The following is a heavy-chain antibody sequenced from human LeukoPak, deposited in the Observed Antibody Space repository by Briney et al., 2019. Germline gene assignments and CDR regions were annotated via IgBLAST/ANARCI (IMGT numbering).Heavy chain of an antibody. CDR3: AKDLVPAPLTLGDFDY. Sequence: RSGGSLRLSCVASGFTFSSYSMNWVRQAPGKGLEWVSSISSSSNYIYYADSVKGRFTISRDNAKNSLYLQMNSLRAEDTAVYYCAKDLVPAPLTLGDFDYWGRGTLVTVSS. J-gene: IGHJ4*02. D-gene: IGHD3-16*01. CDR2: ISSSSNYI. CDR1: GFTFSSYS. V-gene: IGHV3-21*01.